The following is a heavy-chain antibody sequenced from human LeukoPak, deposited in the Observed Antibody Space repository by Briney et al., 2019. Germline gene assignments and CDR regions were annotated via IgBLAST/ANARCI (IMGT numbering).Heavy chain of an antibody. J-gene: IGHJ4*02. CDR3: ARVREDAIQTNFFDY. CDR2: INPSGGST. Sequence: GASAKVSCKASGYTFTSYYMHWVRQAPGQGLEWMGIINPSGGSTSYAQKFQGRVTMTRDTSTSTVYMELSSLRSEDTAVYYCARVREDAIQTNFFDYWGQGTLVTVSS. D-gene: IGHD1/OR15-1a*01. CDR1: GYTFTSYY. V-gene: IGHV1-46*01.